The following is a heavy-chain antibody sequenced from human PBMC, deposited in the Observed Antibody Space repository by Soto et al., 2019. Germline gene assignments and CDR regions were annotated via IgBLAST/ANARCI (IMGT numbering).Heavy chain of an antibody. J-gene: IGHJ4*02. CDR1: GYTFPSFW. CDR2: IFPTDSTT. CDR3: VRAVVGYCSSASCPGDY. V-gene: IGHV5-51*01. D-gene: IGHD2-2*01. Sequence: GESLKISCKGSGYTFPSFWIGWVRQMPGKGLEWMGIIFPTDSTTIYSPSFQGRVTISADKSISTAYVQWSSLKASDGAMYYCVRAVVGYCSSASCPGDYWGQGTLVTVS.